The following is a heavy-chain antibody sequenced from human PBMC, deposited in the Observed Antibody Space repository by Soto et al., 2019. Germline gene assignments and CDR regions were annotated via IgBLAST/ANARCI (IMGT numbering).Heavy chain of an antibody. CDR3: AKGQVGAAEGY. CDR1: GFTFTSYA. D-gene: IGHD2-15*01. V-gene: IGHV3-23*01. CDR2: ISGSGGST. J-gene: IGHJ4*02. Sequence: QSGGSLRLSCAASGFTFTSYAMNWVRQAPGKGLEWVSAISGSGGSTYYADSVKGRFTISGDNSKNTLYLQMNSLRAEDTAIYYCAKGQVGAAEGYWGQGTLVTVSS.